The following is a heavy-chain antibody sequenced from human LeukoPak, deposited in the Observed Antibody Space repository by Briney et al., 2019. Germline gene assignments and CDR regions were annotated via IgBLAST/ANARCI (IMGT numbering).Heavy chain of an antibody. J-gene: IGHJ6*03. Sequence: PSETLSLTCTVSGGSISSYYWSWIRQPPGKGLEWIGYIYASGSTNYNPSLKSRVTISVDTSKNQFSLKLSSVSAADTAVYYCARDPSNVDIVATSAYYMDVWGKGTTVTVSS. CDR1: GGSISSYY. V-gene: IGHV4-4*09. D-gene: IGHD5-12*01. CDR3: ARDPSNVDIVATSAYYMDV. CDR2: IYASGST.